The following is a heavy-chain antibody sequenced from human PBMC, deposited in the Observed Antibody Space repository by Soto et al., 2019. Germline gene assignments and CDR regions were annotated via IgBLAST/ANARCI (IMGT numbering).Heavy chain of an antibody. J-gene: IGHJ4*02. Sequence: AGGSLRLSCAASGFTFSSYPMTWVRQAPGKGLEWVSGISASGDNTYYGDSVKGRFTLSRDNSKNTLYLQMNSLRAEDTAVYYCAKEPHNYDSSGYPAPYYFDFWGQGTLVTASS. CDR1: GFTFSSYP. CDR2: ISASGDNT. D-gene: IGHD3-22*01. CDR3: AKEPHNYDSSGYPAPYYFDF. V-gene: IGHV3-23*01.